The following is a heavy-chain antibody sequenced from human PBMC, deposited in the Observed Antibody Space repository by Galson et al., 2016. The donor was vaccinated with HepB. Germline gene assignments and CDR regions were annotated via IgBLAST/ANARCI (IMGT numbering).Heavy chain of an antibody. J-gene: IGHJ4*02. CDR1: GFIFSNYN. Sequence: SLRLSCAASGFIFSNYNMNWVRQAPGKGMEWVSYVSPNGNTKYYADSVKGRFSISKDNAKNSPSLQMTSLRDDDTAVYYCARGLPFHSSGWYFDSWGQGILVTVSS. D-gene: IGHD6-19*01. CDR2: VSPNGNTK. V-gene: IGHV3-48*02. CDR3: ARGLPFHSSGWYFDS.